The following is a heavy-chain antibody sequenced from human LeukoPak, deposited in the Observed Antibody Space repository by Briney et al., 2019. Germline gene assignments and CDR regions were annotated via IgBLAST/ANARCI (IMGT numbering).Heavy chain of an antibody. Sequence: ASVKVSCKASGYTFTGYYMHWVRQAPGQGLEWMGWISAYNGNTNYAQKLQGRVTMTTDTSTSTAYMELRSLRSDDTAVYYCARDRPTGIAMASRGSDVGGEYYYYYYYMDVWGKGTTVTISS. CDR1: GYTFTGYY. D-gene: IGHD6-19*01. CDR2: ISAYNGNT. CDR3: ARDRPTGIAMASRGSDVGGEYYYYYYYMDV. V-gene: IGHV1-18*04. J-gene: IGHJ6*03.